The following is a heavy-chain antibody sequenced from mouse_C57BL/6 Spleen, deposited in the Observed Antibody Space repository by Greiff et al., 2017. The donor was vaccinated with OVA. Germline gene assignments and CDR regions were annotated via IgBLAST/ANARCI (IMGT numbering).Heavy chain of an antibody. CDR3: ARGEAPEYFDV. J-gene: IGHJ1*03. CDR1: GYAFTNYL. Sequence: QVQLQQSGAELVRPGTSVKVSCKASGYAFTNYLIEWVKQRPGQGLEWIGVINPGSGGTNYNEKFKGKATLTADKSSSTAYMQLSSLTSEDSAVYFCARGEAPEYFDVWGTGTTVTVSS. CDR2: INPGSGGT. V-gene: IGHV1-54*01.